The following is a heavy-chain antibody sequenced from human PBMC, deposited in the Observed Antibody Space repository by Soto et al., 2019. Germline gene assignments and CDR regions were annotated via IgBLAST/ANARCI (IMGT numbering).Heavy chain of an antibody. V-gene: IGHV1-18*01. Sequence: GASVKVSCKASGYTFTSYGISWVRQAPGQGLEWMGWISAYNGNTNYAQKLQGRVTMTTDTSTSTAYMELRSLRSDDTAVYYCARGHYDYVWGSRSGETYYYGMDVWGQGTTVTV. J-gene: IGHJ6*02. D-gene: IGHD3-16*01. CDR2: ISAYNGNT. CDR1: GYTFTSYG. CDR3: ARGHYDYVWGSRSGETYYYGMDV.